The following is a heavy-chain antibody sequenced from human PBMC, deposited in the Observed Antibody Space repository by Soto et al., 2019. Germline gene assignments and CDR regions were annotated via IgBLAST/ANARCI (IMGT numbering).Heavy chain of an antibody. CDR2: IYPDDSDT. V-gene: IGHV5-51*01. Sequence: GESLKISCKGSGYTFSSYWIGWVRQMPGKGLEWMGIIYPDDSDTKYSPSFQGQVTISADKSISTAYLQWTSLKASDTAIYYCARRLPYSPVCFDSCGQGTRVTVSS. J-gene: IGHJ5*01. CDR3: ARRLPYSPVCFDS. CDR1: GYTFSSYW. D-gene: IGHD2-21*01.